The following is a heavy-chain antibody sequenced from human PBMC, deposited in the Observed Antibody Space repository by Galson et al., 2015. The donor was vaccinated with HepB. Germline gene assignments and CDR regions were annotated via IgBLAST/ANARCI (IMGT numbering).Heavy chain of an antibody. Sequence: SLRLSCAASGFTFSSYWMHWVRQAPGKGLEWVSRINSDGSSTSYADSVKGRFTISRDNAKNTLYLQMNSLRAEDTAVYYCARDREVLRYFARYYYYGMDVWGQGTTVTVSS. V-gene: IGHV3-74*01. CDR3: ARDREVLRYFARYYYYGMDV. CDR1: GFTFSSYW. CDR2: INSDGSST. J-gene: IGHJ6*02. D-gene: IGHD3-9*01.